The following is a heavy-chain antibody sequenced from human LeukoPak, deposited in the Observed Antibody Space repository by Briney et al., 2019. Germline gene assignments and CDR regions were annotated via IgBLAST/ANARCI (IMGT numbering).Heavy chain of an antibody. J-gene: IGHJ4*02. V-gene: IGHV1-2*06. Sequence: ASVTVSCKASGYTFTGYHMHWVRQAPGQGLEWMGRINPNSGDTNYAQKFQGRVTMTRDTSISTAYMELSRLRSDDTAVYYCARDYCSSTSCLFDYWGQGTLVTVSS. CDR1: GYTFTGYH. CDR2: INPNSGDT. D-gene: IGHD2-2*01. CDR3: ARDYCSSTSCLFDY.